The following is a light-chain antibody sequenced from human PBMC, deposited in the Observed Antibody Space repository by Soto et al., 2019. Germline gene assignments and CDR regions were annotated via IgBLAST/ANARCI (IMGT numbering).Light chain of an antibody. CDR3: QQTSSAPRT. CDR2: GAS. V-gene: IGKV1-39*01. J-gene: IGKJ1*01. Sequence: DIQMTQSPSSLSASVGDRITITCRASQTISSYLNWHQQKPGKAPKLLIYGASNLQSGVPSRFSGSGSGTDFTLTISSLQPEDFATDYCQQTSSAPRTFGQGTKVEIK. CDR1: QTISSY.